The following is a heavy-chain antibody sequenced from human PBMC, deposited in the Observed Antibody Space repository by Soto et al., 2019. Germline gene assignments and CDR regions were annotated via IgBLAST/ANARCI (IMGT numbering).Heavy chain of an antibody. V-gene: IGHV1-2*04. Sequence: GASVKVSCKASGYTFTGYYMHWVRQAPGQGLEWMGWINPNSGGTNYAQKFQGWVTMTRDTSISTAYMELSRLRSDDTAVYYSARGKDTIFGVVSRYYYYYYGMDVWGQGTTVTVSS. D-gene: IGHD3-3*01. J-gene: IGHJ6*02. CDR1: GYTFTGYY. CDR3: ARGKDTIFGVVSRYYYYYYGMDV. CDR2: INPNSGGT.